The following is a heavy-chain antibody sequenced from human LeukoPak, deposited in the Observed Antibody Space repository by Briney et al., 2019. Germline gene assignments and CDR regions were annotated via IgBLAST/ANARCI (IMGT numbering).Heavy chain of an antibody. D-gene: IGHD6-19*01. CDR2: IIPIFGTA. CDR1: GGTFSSYA. CDR3: AREEADSSGWYGGWFDP. J-gene: IGHJ5*02. Sequence: GASVKVSCKASGGTFSSYAISWVRQAPGQGLEWMGGIIPIFGTANYAQKFQGRVTITTDESTSTAYMELSSLRSEDTAVYYCAREEADSSGWYGGWFDPWGQGTLVTVSS. V-gene: IGHV1-69*05.